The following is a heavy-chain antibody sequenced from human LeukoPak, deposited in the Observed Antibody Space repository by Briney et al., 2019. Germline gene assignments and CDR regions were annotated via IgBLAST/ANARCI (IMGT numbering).Heavy chain of an antibody. V-gene: IGHV1-2*02. J-gene: IGHJ4*02. D-gene: IGHD6-19*01. CDR3: ARVPISSGWSSGQSYYFDY. CDR1: GYTFTFYY. Sequence: ASVSVSFTSSGYTFTFYYMHWVRQAPGQGREWMGWINLNSGGTNYAQKSQRRVTKTRDTSISTAYMELSRLRSDDTAVYYCARVPISSGWSSGQSYYFDYWGQGTLVTVSS. CDR2: INLNSGGT.